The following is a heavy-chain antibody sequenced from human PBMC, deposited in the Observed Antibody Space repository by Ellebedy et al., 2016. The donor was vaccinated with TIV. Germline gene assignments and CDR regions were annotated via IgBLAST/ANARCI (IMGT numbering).Heavy chain of an antibody. V-gene: IGHV3-23*01. CDR3: AKDSGWLGFDY. CDR1: GFTFSDYY. J-gene: IGHJ4*02. D-gene: IGHD6-19*01. Sequence: GGSLRLSXAASGFTFSDYYMSWIRQAPGKGLEWVSAISGSGGSTYYADSVKGRFTISRDNSKNTLYLQMNSLRAEDTAVYYCAKDSGWLGFDYWGQGTLVTVSS. CDR2: ISGSGGST.